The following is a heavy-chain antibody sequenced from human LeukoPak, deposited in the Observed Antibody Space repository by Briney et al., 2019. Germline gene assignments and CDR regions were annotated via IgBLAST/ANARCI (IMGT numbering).Heavy chain of an antibody. J-gene: IGHJ4*02. Sequence: PGGSLRLSCAASGFTFSSYSMSWVRPAPGKGLEWVSSISSSMSYIYYADSVKGRFTISRDNAKNSPYLQMNSLRAEDTAVYYCARDARDIVVVVAAHHDYWGQGTLVTVSS. V-gene: IGHV3-21*01. CDR1: GFTFSSYS. D-gene: IGHD2-15*01. CDR3: ARDARDIVVVVAAHHDY. CDR2: ISSSMSYI.